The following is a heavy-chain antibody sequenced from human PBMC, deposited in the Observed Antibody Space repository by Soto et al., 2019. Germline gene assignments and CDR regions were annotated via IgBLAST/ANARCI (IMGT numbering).Heavy chain of an antibody. CDR2: IYYSGST. J-gene: IGHJ5*02. CDR3: ARNAGCPYYP. V-gene: IGHV4-59*01. CDR1: GAPITINY. D-gene: IGHD3-10*01. Sequence: QVQVRESGPGLVKPAETLSLTCTVSGAPITINYWSWIRQAPGKGLEWIGYIYYSGSTTYNPSLKSRGTLSADTSKDQFSLKLNSLTAADPAVYYRARNAGCPYYPWGPGILVTVSS.